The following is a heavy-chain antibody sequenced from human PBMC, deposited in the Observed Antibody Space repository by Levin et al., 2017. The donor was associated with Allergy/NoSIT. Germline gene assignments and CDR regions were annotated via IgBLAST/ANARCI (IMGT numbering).Heavy chain of an antibody. Sequence: GESLKISCPASGFTFTNAWMNWVRQAPGKGLEWVGRIKGRSDGGTIDYAAPVKDRFVISRDDSKKTVYLQMNSLKTEDTALYYCVTAVRYNSGMDVWGQGTTVTVSS. CDR2: IKGRSDGGTI. D-gene: IGHD6-19*01. V-gene: IGHV3-15*07. J-gene: IGHJ6*02. CDR3: VTAVRYNSGMDV. CDR1: GFTFTNAW.